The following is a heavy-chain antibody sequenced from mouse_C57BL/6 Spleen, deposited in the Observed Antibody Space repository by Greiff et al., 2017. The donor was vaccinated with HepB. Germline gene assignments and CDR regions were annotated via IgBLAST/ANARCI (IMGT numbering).Heavy chain of an antibody. CDR3: TTGGNYQGYFDV. V-gene: IGHV14-4*01. D-gene: IGHD2-1*01. J-gene: IGHJ1*03. Sequence: VQLKQSGAELVRPGASVKLSCTASGFNIKDDYMHWVKQRPEQGLEWIGWIDPENGDTEYASKFQGKATITADTSSNTAYLQLSSLTSEDTAVYYCTTGGNYQGYFDVWGTGTTVTVSS. CDR2: IDPENGDT. CDR1: GFNIKDDY.